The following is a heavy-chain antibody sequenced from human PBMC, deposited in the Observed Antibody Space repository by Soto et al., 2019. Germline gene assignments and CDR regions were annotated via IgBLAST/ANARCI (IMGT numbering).Heavy chain of an antibody. CDR2: IYWDDDK. Sequence: SGPTLVNPTQTLTLTCTFSGFSLSTSGVGVGWIRQPPGKALEWLALIYWDDDKRYSPSLKSRLTITKDTSKNQVVLTMTNMDPVDTATCYCARDSSGWYYFDYWGQGTLVTVSS. CDR1: GFSLSTSGVG. CDR3: ARDSSGWYYFDY. D-gene: IGHD6-19*01. J-gene: IGHJ4*02. V-gene: IGHV2-5*02.